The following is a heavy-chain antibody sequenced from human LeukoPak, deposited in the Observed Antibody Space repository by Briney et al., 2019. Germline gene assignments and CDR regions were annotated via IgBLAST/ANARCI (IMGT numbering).Heavy chain of an antibody. D-gene: IGHD6-13*01. CDR1: GFTVSSNY. J-gene: IGHJ3*02. CDR3: ARDRVIAAAGNDAFDI. Sequence: GRSLRLSCAASGFTVSSNYMSWVRQAPGKGLEWVSVIYSGGSTYYADSVKGRFTISRDNSKNTLYLQMNSLRAEDTAVYYCARDRVIAAAGNDAFDIWGQGTMVTVSS. CDR2: IYSGGST. V-gene: IGHV3-53*01.